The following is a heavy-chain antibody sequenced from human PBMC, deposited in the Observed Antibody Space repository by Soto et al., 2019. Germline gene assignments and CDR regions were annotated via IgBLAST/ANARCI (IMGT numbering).Heavy chain of an antibody. CDR3: ARGSVRYFDWKHTSGPWFEP. J-gene: IGHJ5*02. CDR1: GGSISSYY. V-gene: IGHV4-59*01. Sequence: SETLSLTCTVSGGSISSYYCSWIRQPPGKGLEWIGYIYYSGSTNYNPSLKSRVTISVDTSKNQFSLKLSSVTAADTAVYYCARGSVRYFDWKHTSGPWFEPWGQGTLVTVYS. CDR2: IYYSGST. D-gene: IGHD3-9*01.